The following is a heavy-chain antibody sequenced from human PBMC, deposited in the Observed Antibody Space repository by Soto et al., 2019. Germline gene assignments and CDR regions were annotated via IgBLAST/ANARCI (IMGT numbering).Heavy chain of an antibody. J-gene: IGHJ5*02. CDR3: ATDYDFWSGYYSDWFDP. CDR1: GFTFSSYS. D-gene: IGHD3-3*01. V-gene: IGHV3-48*01. Sequence: EVQLVESGGGLVQPGGSLRLSCAASGFTFSSYSMNWVRQAPGKGLEWVSYISSSSSTIYYADSVKGRFTISRDNAKNSLYLQMNSSRAEDTAVYYFATDYDFWSGYYSDWFDPWGQGTLVTVSS. CDR2: ISSSSSTI.